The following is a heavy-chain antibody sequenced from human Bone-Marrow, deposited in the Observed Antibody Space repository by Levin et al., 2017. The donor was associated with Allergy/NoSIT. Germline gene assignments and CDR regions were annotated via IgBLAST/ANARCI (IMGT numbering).Heavy chain of an antibody. CDR3: ARNTVFMTVVDY. J-gene: IGHJ4*02. Sequence: ASVKVSCKASGYTFTDYYVHWVRQAPGQGLEWMGWINPSSGGTNYAQKFQGRVTMTRDTSISTAYMELNRLTSDDTAVYYCARNTVFMTVVDYWGQGTLVTVSS. CDR2: INPSSGGT. D-gene: IGHD5/OR15-5a*01. V-gene: IGHV1-2*02. CDR1: GYTFTDYY.